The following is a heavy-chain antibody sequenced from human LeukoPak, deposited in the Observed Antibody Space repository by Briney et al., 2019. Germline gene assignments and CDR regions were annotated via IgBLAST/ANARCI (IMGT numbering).Heavy chain of an antibody. CDR2: ISYDGSNK. CDR1: GFTFSSYA. D-gene: IGHD6-19*01. Sequence: GGSLRLSCAASGFTFSSYAMHWVCQAPGKGLEWVAVISYDGSNKYYADSVKGRFTISRDNSKNTLYLQMNSLRAEDTAVYYCARGGQWLVRGHNWFDPWGQGTLVTVSS. CDR3: ARGGQWLVRGHNWFDP. V-gene: IGHV3-30*04. J-gene: IGHJ5*02.